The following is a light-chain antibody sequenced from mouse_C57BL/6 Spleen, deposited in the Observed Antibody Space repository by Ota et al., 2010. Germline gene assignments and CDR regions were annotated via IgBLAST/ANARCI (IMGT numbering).Light chain of an antibody. CDR3: HQYDSYPLT. CDR2: SAT. CDR1: QNVDTN. V-gene: IGKV6-15*01. Sequence: DIVMTQSQKFMSTSVGDRVSVTCKASQNVDTNVAWFQQKPGQSPTTLIYSATQRFSGVPDRFTGSGSGTDFTLTITNVQSGDLADYFCHQYDSYPLTFGAGTKLELK. J-gene: IGKJ5*01.